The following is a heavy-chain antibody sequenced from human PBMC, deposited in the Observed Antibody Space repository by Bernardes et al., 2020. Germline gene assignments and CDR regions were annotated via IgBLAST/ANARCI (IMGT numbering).Heavy chain of an antibody. V-gene: IGHV3-7*01. J-gene: IGHJ4*02. CDR1: GFTFSSYW. D-gene: IGHD3-16*02. CDR3: ARDRGGPYDYIWGSYRPYYFDY. Sequence: GGSLRLSCAASGFTFSSYWMSWVRQAPGKGLEWVANIKQDGSEKYYVDSVKGRFTISRDNAKNSLYLQMNSLRAEDTAVYYCARDRGGPYDYIWGSYRPYYFDYWGQGTLVTVSS. CDR2: IKQDGSEK.